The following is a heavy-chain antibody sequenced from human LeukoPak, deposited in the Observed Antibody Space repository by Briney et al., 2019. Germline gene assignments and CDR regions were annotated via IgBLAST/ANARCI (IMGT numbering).Heavy chain of an antibody. D-gene: IGHD3-10*01. CDR1: GFTFTTYG. J-gene: IGHJ4*02. Sequence: GGSLRLSCAVSGFTFTTYGMHWVRQAPGKGLEWVALISFDGSEKYYADSVKGRFTISRDNSKNTLYLQMNSLRAEDTAVYYCARDHGSGSWTFDYWRQGILVTVSS. CDR2: ISFDGSEK. V-gene: IGHV3-30*03. CDR3: ARDHGSGSWTFDY.